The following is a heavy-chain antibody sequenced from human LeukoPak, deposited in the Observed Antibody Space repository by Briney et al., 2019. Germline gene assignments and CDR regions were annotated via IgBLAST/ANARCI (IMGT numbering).Heavy chain of an antibody. CDR3: ATARWELHGYFDY. CDR1: GYTFTSYG. CDR2: FDPEDGET. D-gene: IGHD2-15*01. J-gene: IGHJ4*02. V-gene: IGHV1-24*01. Sequence: ASVKVSCKASGYTFTSYGISWVRQAPGKGLEWMGGFDPEDGETIYAQKFQGRVTMTEDTSTDTAYMELSSLRSEDTAVYYCATARWELHGYFDYWGQGTLVTVSS.